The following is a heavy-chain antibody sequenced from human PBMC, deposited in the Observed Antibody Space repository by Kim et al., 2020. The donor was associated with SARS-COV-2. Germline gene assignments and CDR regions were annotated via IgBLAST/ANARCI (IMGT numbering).Heavy chain of an antibody. J-gene: IGHJ4*02. CDR3: ARGAGDYGDYGNYYYFDY. CDR2: IIPMFGAT. CDR1: GVSFRSYA. V-gene: IGHV1-69*13. D-gene: IGHD4-17*01. Sequence: SVKVSCKASGVSFRSYAITWVRQAPGQGLEWLGGIIPMFGATDYARDLRGRVTLTADESTGTFYMELSRLTSEDTAVYYCARGAGDYGDYGNYYYFDYWGQGTLVSVSS.